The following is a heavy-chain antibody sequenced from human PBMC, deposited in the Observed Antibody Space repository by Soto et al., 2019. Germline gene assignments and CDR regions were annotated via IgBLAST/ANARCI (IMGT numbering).Heavy chain of an antibody. Sequence: QVQLVQSGAEVKKPGSSVRVSCKASGAAFNTITINWVRQAPGQGLEWMGGFVPVFGSATYAQKFPGRVAITADASTSTFYMELSRLNSEDTALYYCVREDDTTGSYSWFDPWGQGTLVTVSS. D-gene: IGHD3-9*01. CDR3: VREDDTTGSYSWFDP. CDR1: GAAFNTIT. V-gene: IGHV1-69*01. CDR2: FVPVFGSA. J-gene: IGHJ5*02.